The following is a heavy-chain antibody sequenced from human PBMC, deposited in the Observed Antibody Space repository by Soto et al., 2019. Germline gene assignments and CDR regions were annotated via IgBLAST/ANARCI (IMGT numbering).Heavy chain of an antibody. Sequence: GPQLKVSCKASGGTFSSYAISWVRQAPGQGLEWMGGIIPIFGTANYAQKFQGRLTITKDTSKNQVALTMSNMDPVDTATYYCVHTGYSYDPFGYWGRGTLVTVSS. D-gene: IGHD5-18*01. V-gene: IGHV1-69*05. CDR1: GGTFSSYA. J-gene: IGHJ4*02. CDR3: VHTGYSYDPFGY. CDR2: IIPIFGTA.